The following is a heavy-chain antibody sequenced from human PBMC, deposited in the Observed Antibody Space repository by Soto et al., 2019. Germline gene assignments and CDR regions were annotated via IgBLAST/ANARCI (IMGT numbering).Heavy chain of an antibody. Sequence: QVQLQESGPGLVKPSETLSLTCTVSGGSVSSGSYYWSWIRQPPGKGLEWIGYIYYSGSTNYNPSLKSRVTLSVDTSKNQVSLKLSSVTAADTAVYYCARCYGERHNPFDYWGQGTLVTVSS. CDR2: IYYSGST. D-gene: IGHD4-17*01. V-gene: IGHV4-61*01. CDR3: ARCYGERHNPFDY. CDR1: GGSVSSGSYY. J-gene: IGHJ4*02.